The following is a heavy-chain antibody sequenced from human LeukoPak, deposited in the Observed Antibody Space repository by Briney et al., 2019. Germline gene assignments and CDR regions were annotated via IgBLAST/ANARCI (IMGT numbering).Heavy chain of an antibody. J-gene: IGHJ4*02. Sequence: AVKLSCYASGGTFSSYAISWVRQAPGPGLEWMGGFILIFSTATYAQKFQGRVTITADKSTSTAYMELSSLRSEDTAVYYCARHHGALSVWYSWGQGTLVTVSS. V-gene: IGHV1-69*06. CDR2: FILIFSTA. CDR1: GGTFSSYA. CDR3: ARHHGALSVWYS. D-gene: IGHD1-26*01.